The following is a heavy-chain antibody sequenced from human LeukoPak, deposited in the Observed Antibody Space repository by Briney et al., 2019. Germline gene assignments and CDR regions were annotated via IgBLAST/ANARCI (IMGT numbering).Heavy chain of an antibody. D-gene: IGHD4-17*01. CDR2: IYYSGYP. CDR3: ARVLGVTTGHTFDI. V-gene: IGHV4-31*03. Sequence: PSQTLSLTCTVSGASINSGGFFWSWIRQHPGKGLEWIGHIYYSGYPYYNPSLTSRLAISLDTSKTQFSLRLSSVTAADTALYYCARVLGVTTGHTFDIWGQGIMVTVSS. J-gene: IGHJ3*02. CDR1: GASINSGGFF.